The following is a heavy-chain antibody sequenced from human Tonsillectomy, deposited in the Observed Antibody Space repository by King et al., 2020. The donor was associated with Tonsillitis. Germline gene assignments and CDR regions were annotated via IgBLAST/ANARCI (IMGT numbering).Heavy chain of an antibody. CDR2: IDWDDDK. CDR3: ARTYMVRGAGIDY. V-gene: IGHV2-70*11. Sequence: TLKESGPALVKPTQTLTLTCTFSGFSLSTSAICVSWIRQPPGKALEWLARIDWDDDKYYNTSLKTRLTISRDTSKNQVVLTMTNMDPVDTATYYCARTYMVRGAGIDYWGQGTLVTVSS. J-gene: IGHJ4*02. D-gene: IGHD3-10*01. CDR1: GFSLSTSAIC.